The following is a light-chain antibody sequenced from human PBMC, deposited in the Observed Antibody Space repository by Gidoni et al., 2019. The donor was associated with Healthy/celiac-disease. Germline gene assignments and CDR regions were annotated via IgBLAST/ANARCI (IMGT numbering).Light chain of an antibody. Sequence: DIQMRQSTSSVSASVGDRVTITCRASQSISSWLARYQQKPGKAPKPLIYAASSFQSGVPSRFSGSGSGTDFTLTIRSLQPEDFATDYCQQANRFPLTFGGGTKVEIK. J-gene: IGKJ4*01. CDR2: AAS. V-gene: IGKV1-12*01. CDR1: QSISSW. CDR3: QQANRFPLT.